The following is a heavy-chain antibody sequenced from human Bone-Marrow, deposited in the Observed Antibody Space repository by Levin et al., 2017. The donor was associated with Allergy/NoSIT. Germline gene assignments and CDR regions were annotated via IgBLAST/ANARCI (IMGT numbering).Heavy chain of an antibody. J-gene: IGHJ6*02. CDR3: ASSSYYHGLAV. D-gene: IGHD2-2*01. Sequence: SQTLSLTCSVSDGSISSNYWNWIRQPPGKGLEWIGIVYFSGGTNYNPSLKSRVTISIDTSKKQFFLKLSSVTAADTAVYFCASSSYYHGLAVWGQGSTVTVSS. V-gene: IGHV4-59*12. CDR2: VYFSGGT. CDR1: DGSISSNY.